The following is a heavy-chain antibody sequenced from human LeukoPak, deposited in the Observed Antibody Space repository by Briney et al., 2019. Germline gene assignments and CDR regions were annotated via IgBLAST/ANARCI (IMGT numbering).Heavy chain of an antibody. CDR3: ARHLAVAGTASAFDI. CDR1: GGSFSGYY. Sequence: PSETLSLTXAVYGGSFSGYYWSWIRQSPGKGLEWLGEINHSGSTYYNPSLKSRVTISVDTSKNQFSLKLSSVTAADTAVYYCARHLAVAGTASAFDIWGQGTMVTVSS. V-gene: IGHV4-34*01. CDR2: INHSGST. D-gene: IGHD6-19*01. J-gene: IGHJ3*02.